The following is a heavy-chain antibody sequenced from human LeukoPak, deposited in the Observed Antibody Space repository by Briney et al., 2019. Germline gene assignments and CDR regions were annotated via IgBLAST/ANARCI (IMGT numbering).Heavy chain of an antibody. CDR3: TRDEAYYYDSSGYSPFDY. V-gene: IGHV3-49*04. CDR1: GFTFGDYA. CDR2: IRSKAYGGTT. D-gene: IGHD3-22*01. Sequence: PGGSLRLSCTASGFTFGDYAMSWVRQAPGKGLEWVGFIRSKAYGGTTEYAASVKGRFTISKDDSKSIAYLQMNSLKTEDTAVYYCTRDEAYYYDSSGYSPFDYWGQGTLVTVSS. J-gene: IGHJ4*02.